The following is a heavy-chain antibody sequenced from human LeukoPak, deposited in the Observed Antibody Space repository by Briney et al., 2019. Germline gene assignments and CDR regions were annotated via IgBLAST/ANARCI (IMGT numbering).Heavy chain of an antibody. CDR2: ISWNSGSI. J-gene: IGHJ4*02. CDR1: GFTFDDYA. CDR3: AKDPDFGAYFDY. D-gene: IGHD3-3*01. Sequence: GGSLRLSCAASGFTFDDYAMHWVRQAPGKGLEWVSGISWNSGSIGYADSVKGRFTISRDNSKNTLYLQMNSLRAEDTAVYYCAKDPDFGAYFDYWGQGTLVTVSS. V-gene: IGHV3-9*01.